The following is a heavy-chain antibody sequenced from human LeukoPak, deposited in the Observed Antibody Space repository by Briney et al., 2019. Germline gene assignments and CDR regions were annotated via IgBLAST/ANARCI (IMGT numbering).Heavy chain of an antibody. Sequence: PSETLSLTCTVSGGSISSYYWSWIRQPPGNGLEWIGYIYYSGSTNYNPSLKSRVTISVDTSKNQFSLKLSSVTAADTAVYYCARDTAARPLDYWGQGTLVTVSS. CDR2: IYYSGST. D-gene: IGHD6-6*01. CDR1: GGSISSYY. V-gene: IGHV4-59*01. CDR3: ARDTAARPLDY. J-gene: IGHJ4*02.